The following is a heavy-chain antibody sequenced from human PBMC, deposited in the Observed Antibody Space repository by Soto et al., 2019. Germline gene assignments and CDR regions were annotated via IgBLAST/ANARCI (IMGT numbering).Heavy chain of an antibody. CDR2: IYYSGST. V-gene: IGHV4-31*03. CDR3: ARDFNGGGGRAKYYCYMDV. CDR1: GGSISSGGYY. J-gene: IGHJ6*03. D-gene: IGHD2-15*01. Sequence: SQTLSLTCTVSGGSISSGGYYWSWIRQHPGKGLEWIGYIYYSGSTYYNPSLKSRVTISVDTSKNQFSLKLSSVTAADTAVYYCARDFNGGGGRAKYYCYMDVWGKGTTVTVSS.